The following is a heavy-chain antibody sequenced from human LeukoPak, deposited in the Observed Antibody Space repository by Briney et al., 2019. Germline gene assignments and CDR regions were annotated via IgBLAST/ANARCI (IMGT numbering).Heavy chain of an antibody. J-gene: IGHJ5*02. CDR2: FDPEDGET. V-gene: IGHV1-24*01. CDR1: GYTLTELS. CDR3: VTGAAVGIRSWFDP. D-gene: IGHD6-13*01. Sequence: ASVKVSCKVSGYTLTELSMHWVRQAPGKGLEWTGSFDPEDGETINAQKFQGRVTMTEDTSTDTAYMELSSLRSEDTAVYYCVTGAAVGIRSWFDPWGQGTLVAVSS.